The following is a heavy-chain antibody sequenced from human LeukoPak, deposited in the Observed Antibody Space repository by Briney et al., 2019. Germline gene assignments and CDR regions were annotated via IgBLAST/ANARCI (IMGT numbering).Heavy chain of an antibody. CDR3: VKRGSGSYPFDP. J-gene: IGHJ5*02. D-gene: IGHD3-10*01. Sequence: GGALRLSCVAPGLTFTNTAMSWGRPAPGEGLGWVSGITASSGSTYYADSVKGRFTISRDNSKNPLYLQMNSLRAEDTAVYYCVKRGSGSYPFDPWGQGTLVTVSS. CDR1: GLTFTNTA. CDR2: ITASSGST. V-gene: IGHV3-23*01.